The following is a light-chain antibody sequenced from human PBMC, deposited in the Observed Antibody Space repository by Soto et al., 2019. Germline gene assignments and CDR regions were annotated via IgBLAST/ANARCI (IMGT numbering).Light chain of an antibody. Sequence: DIQMTQSPSTLSASIGDRVTITCRASQSISDWLSWYQQKPGKAPNLLIYRASNLESGVPARFIGSGSGTEFTLTISSLQPDDFATYYCQQYNGYSRAFGQGTQVEIK. V-gene: IGKV1-5*03. J-gene: IGKJ1*01. CDR1: QSISDW. CDR2: RAS. CDR3: QQYNGYSRA.